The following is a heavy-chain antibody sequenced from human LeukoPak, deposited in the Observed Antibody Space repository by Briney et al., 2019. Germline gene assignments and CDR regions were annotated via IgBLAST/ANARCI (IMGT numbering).Heavy chain of an antibody. D-gene: IGHD4-23*01. V-gene: IGHV4-61*02. CDR2: IYATGNT. CDR3: ARELGSDYGGYSP. J-gene: IGHJ5*02. Sequence: PSETLSLTCTVSGGSMRSDSSFWSWIRQPAGKGLEWIGRIYATGNTNYNPSLERRVTISVDTSKNQFSLELTSVTAADTAVYYCARELGSDYGGYSPWGQGTLATVSS. CDR1: GGSMRSDSSF.